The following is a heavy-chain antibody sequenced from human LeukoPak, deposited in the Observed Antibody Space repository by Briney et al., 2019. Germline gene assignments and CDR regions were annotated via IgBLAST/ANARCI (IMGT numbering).Heavy chain of an antibody. CDR2: ISSSSSYI. Sequence: PGGSLRLSCAASGFTFSSYSMNWVRQAPGKGLEWVSSISSSSSYIYYADSVKGRFTISRDNAKNSLYLQMNSLRAEDTAVYYCARDRSGGSSSDYWGQGTLVTVSS. CDR1: GFTFSSYS. D-gene: IGHD6-6*01. V-gene: IGHV3-21*01. J-gene: IGHJ4*02. CDR3: ARDRSGGSSSDY.